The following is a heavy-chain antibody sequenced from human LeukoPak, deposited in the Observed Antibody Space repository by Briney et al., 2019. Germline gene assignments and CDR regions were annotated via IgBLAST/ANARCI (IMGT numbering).Heavy chain of an antibody. V-gene: IGHV1-69*05. Sequence: SVKVSCKASVGSFTTYIITWVRQAPGQGLEWMGRIVPVSGTTRYAQNFQGRVTITTDDSATTAYMELSSLRPEDTAVYYCARELGSTGSSVYWGQGTLVTVSS. CDR2: IVPVSGTT. J-gene: IGHJ4*02. CDR3: ARELGSTGSSVY. D-gene: IGHD1-1*01. CDR1: VGSFTTYI.